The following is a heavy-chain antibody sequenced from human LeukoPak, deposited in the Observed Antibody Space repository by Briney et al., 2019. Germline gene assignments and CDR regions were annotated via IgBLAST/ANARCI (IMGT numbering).Heavy chain of an antibody. D-gene: IGHD6-25*01. V-gene: IGHV3-30*18. J-gene: IGHJ3*01. CDR2: ISYDGSNK. CDR1: GFTFSSYG. CDR3: AKISGYDF. Sequence: PGGSLRLSCAASGFTFSSYGMHWVRQAPGKGLEWVAVISYDGSNKYYADSVKGRFTISRDNSKNTLYLQMNSLRAEDKAVYYCAKISGYDFWGQGTMVTVSS.